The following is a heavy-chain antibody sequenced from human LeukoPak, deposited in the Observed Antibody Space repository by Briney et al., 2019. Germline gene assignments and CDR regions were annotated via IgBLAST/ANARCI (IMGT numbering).Heavy chain of an antibody. CDR2: IIPIFGTA. CDR1: GGTFSSYA. CDR3: ARAAADPRGGYYFDY. V-gene: IGHV1-69*13. D-gene: IGHD6-13*01. J-gene: IGHJ4*02. Sequence: SVKVSCKASGGTFSSYAISWVRQAPGQGLEWMGGIIPIFGTANYAQKFQGRVTITADESTSTAYMELSSLRSEDTAVYYCARAAADPRGGYYFDYWGQGTLVTVSS.